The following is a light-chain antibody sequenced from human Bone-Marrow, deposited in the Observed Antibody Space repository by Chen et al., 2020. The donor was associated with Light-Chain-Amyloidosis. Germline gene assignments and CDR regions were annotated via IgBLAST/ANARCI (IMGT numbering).Light chain of an antibody. Sequence: EIVLTQSPGTLSLSPGEGANLSCRASQTISSNYLTWYQQKFGQAPRLLIYGSSSRATGIPDRFTGSGSGTDFTLTINRLEPEDFAMYYCQQYGTSPLTFGGGTKVAI. CDR3: QQYGTSPLT. CDR1: QTISSNY. V-gene: IGKV3-20*01. J-gene: IGKJ4*01. CDR2: GSS.